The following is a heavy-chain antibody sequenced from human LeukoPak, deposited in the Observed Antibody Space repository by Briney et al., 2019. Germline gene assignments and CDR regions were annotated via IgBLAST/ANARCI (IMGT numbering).Heavy chain of an antibody. CDR2: IYHTGST. V-gene: IGHV4-59*01. D-gene: IGHD3-16*01. CDR1: GRSISSYY. Sequence: TSETLSLTCTVSGRSISSYYWSWTRQPPGNGQDWIGHIYHTGSTNYSPSLKSRVAISVDTSKNQFSLKLRSVTAADTAVYYCARARTSHYYYYCMDVWGQGTTVTVSS. CDR3: ARARTSHYYYYCMDV. J-gene: IGHJ6*02.